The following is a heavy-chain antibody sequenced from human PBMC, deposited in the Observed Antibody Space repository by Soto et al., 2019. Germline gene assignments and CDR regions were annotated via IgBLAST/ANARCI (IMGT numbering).Heavy chain of an antibody. D-gene: IGHD5-12*01. J-gene: IGHJ4*02. Sequence: GGSLRLSCAASGFTFSSYATHWVRQAPGKGLEWVAVISYDGSNKYYADSVKGRFTISRDNSKNTLYLQMNSLRAEDTAVYYCARAGGIRDGYNWAYYFDYWGQGTLVTVSS. CDR3: ARAGGIRDGYNWAYYFDY. CDR2: ISYDGSNK. V-gene: IGHV3-30-3*01. CDR1: GFTFSSYA.